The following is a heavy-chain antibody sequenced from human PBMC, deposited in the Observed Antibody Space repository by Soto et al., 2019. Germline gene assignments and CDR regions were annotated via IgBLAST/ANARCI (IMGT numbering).Heavy chain of an antibody. D-gene: IGHD3-16*01. Sequence: SEALALTSDIYGAAFSPYHWSWIRQSPGKGLAWIGEVNLTGNTYYNPSFKTRVTMSVEASKNQFSLKMGPLTAADTAIYYCARSPTLYNYVWGNSPSWGQGALVTVSS. CDR1: GAAFSPYH. V-gene: IGHV4-34*01. CDR3: ARSPTLYNYVWGNSPS. CDR2: VNLTGNT. J-gene: IGHJ5*02.